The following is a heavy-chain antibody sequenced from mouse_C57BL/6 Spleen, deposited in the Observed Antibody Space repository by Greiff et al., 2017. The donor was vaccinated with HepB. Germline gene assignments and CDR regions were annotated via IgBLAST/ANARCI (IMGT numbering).Heavy chain of an antibody. J-gene: IGHJ1*03. CDR2: INPSSGYT. D-gene: IGHD1-1*01. V-gene: IGHV1-4*01. Sequence: VQVVESGAELARPGASVKMSCKASGYTFTSYTMHWVKQRPGQGLEWIGYINPSSGYTKYNQKFKDKATLTADKSSSTAYMQLSSLTSEDSAVYYCARGGSSPYWYFDVWGTGTTVTVSS. CDR1: GYTFTSYT. CDR3: ARGGSSPYWYFDV.